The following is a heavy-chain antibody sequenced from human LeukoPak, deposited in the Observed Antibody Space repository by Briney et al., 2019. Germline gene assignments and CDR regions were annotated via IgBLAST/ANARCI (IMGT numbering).Heavy chain of an antibody. CDR1: GGSISSGSYY. CDR3: AREFHRATLDY. D-gene: IGHD1-26*01. V-gene: IGHV4-61*02. Sequence: SETLSLTCTVSGGSISSGSYYWSWIRQPAGKGLEWIGRIYTSGSTNYNPSLKSRVTISVDTSKNQFSLKLSSVTAADTAVYYCAREFHRATLDYWGQGTLVTVSS. CDR2: IYTSGST. J-gene: IGHJ4*02.